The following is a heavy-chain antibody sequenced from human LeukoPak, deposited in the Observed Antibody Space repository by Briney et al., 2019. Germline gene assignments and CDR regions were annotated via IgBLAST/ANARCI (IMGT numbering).Heavy chain of an antibody. J-gene: IGHJ4*02. Sequence: GGSLRLSCAASGFTFSSYGMHWVRQAPGKGLEWVAVISYDGSNKYYADSVKGRFTIPRDNSKNTLYLQMNSLRAEDTAVYYCARPISYGTTFGFDYWGQGTLVTVSS. CDR2: ISYDGSNK. CDR3: ARPISYGTTFGFDY. V-gene: IGHV3-30*03. CDR1: GFTFSSYG. D-gene: IGHD5-18*01.